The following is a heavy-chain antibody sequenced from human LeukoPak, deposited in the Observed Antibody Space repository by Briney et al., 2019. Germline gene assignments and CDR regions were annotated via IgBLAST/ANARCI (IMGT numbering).Heavy chain of an antibody. CDR2: IYYSGST. Sequence: SETLSLTCTVSGGSISSSSYYWGWIRQPPGKGLEWIGSIYYSGSTYYNPSLKSRVTISVDTSKNQFSLKLSSVTAADTAVYYCARHDAGCPSIAAAGTEGGSWFDPWGQGTLVTVSS. D-gene: IGHD6-13*01. J-gene: IGHJ5*02. CDR1: GGSISSSSYY. CDR3: ARHDAGCPSIAAAGTEGGSWFDP. V-gene: IGHV4-39*01.